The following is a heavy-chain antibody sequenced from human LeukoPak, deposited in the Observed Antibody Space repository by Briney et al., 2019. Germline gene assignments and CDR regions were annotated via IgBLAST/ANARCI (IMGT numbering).Heavy chain of an antibody. CDR1: GFTFSSHG. Sequence: GGSLRLSCAASGFTFSSHGMHWVRQAPGKGLEWVAVIWYDGSNKYYADSVKGRFTISRDNSKNTLYLQMNSLRAEDTAVYYCAKSYSSGWYGPDYWGQGTLVTVSS. CDR3: AKSYSSGWYGPDY. D-gene: IGHD6-19*01. J-gene: IGHJ4*02. CDR2: IWYDGSNK. V-gene: IGHV3-33*06.